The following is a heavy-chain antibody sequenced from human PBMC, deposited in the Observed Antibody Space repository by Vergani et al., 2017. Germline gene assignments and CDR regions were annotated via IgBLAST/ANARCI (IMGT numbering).Heavy chain of an antibody. CDR2: IIPIFGTA. D-gene: IGHD6-13*01. Sequence: QVQLVQSGAEVKKPGSSVKVSCKASGGTFSSYAISWVRQAPGQGLEWMGRIIPIFGTANYAQKFQGRVTITADESTSTAYMELSSLRSEDTDVYYCARKVSGSSSWFDAFDIWGQGTMVTVSS. J-gene: IGHJ3*02. V-gene: IGHV1-69*18. CDR3: ARKVSGSSSWFDAFDI. CDR1: GGTFSSYA.